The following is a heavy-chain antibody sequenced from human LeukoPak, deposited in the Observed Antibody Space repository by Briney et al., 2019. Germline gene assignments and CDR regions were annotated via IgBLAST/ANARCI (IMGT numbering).Heavy chain of an antibody. CDR3: VKDRGILPRDFDS. CDR1: GFIFSSYA. V-gene: IGHV3-64D*06. Sequence: GGSLRLSCSVSGFIFSSYAMHWVRQAPGKGLGYVSGIGTDGTTTYYTDSVKDRFTISRDNSKNTLYLQMSSLRSEDTAMFYCVKDRGILPRDFDSWGQGILVTVSS. D-gene: IGHD3-10*01. CDR2: IGTDGTTT. J-gene: IGHJ4*02.